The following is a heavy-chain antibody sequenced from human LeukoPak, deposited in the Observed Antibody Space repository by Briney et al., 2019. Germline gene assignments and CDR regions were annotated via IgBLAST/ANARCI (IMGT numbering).Heavy chain of an antibody. D-gene: IGHD2-2*01. V-gene: IGHV4-59*08. J-gene: IGHJ4*02. CDR3: AGGNCDTTSCYAFDY. Sequence: SETLSLTCTVSGGSISSYYWSWIRQSPGKGLEWIGYIYYSGGTNYNPSLKSRVTISVDTSKNQFSLKLSSGTAADTAVYYCAGGNCDTTSCYAFDYWGQGTLVTVSS. CDR1: GGSISSYY. CDR2: IYYSGGT.